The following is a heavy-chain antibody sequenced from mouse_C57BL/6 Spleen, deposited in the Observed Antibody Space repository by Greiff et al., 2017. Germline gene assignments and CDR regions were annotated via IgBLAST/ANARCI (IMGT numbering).Heavy chain of an antibody. CDR3: VRTRIYYDYDGAMDY. D-gene: IGHD2-4*01. J-gene: IGHJ4*01. CDR1: GFTFNTYA. V-gene: IGHV10-3*01. CDR2: IRSKSSNYAT. Sequence: EVQLVESGGGLVQPKGSLKLSCAASGFTFNTYAMHWVRQAPGKGLEWVARIRSKSSNYATYYADSVKDRFTISRDDSQSMLYLQRNDQKTEDTARYYGVRTRIYYDYDGAMDYWGQGTSVTVSS.